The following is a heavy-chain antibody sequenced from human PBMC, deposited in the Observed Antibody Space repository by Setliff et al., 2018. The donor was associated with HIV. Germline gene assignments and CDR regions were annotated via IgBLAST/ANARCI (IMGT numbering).Heavy chain of an antibody. Sequence: VASVKVSCKASGYTFTSYGISWVRQAPGQGLEWMGWISPYNGNTNYAQKLQGRVTMTTDTSTSTAYMELRSLRSDDPAVYYCARDGCSTSCYPDTNWFDPWGQGTLVTVSS. D-gene: IGHD2-2*01. V-gene: IGHV1-18*01. CDR2: ISPYNGNT. CDR3: ARDGCSTSCYPDTNWFDP. CDR1: GYTFTSYG. J-gene: IGHJ5*02.